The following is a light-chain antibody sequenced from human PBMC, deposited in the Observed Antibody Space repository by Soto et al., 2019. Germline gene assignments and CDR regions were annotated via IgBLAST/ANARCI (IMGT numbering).Light chain of an antibody. Sequence: DIQLTQSPSFLSASVGDRVTITCRASQGISSYLAWYQQKPGKAPKLLISTASTLQSGVPSRFSGSGSGTEFTLTISSLQPEDFATYYCQQLDNYPRTFGQGTKMEIK. J-gene: IGKJ1*01. CDR2: TAS. V-gene: IGKV1-9*01. CDR1: QGISSY. CDR3: QQLDNYPRT.